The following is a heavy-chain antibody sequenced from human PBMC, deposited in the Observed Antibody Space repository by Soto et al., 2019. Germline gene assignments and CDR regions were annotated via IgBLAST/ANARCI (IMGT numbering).Heavy chain of an antibody. D-gene: IGHD3-3*01. Sequence: QVQLQESGPGLVKPSQTLSLTCTVSGGSISSGGYYWSWIRQHPGKGLEWFGYIYYSGSTYYNPSLKSRVTLSVDTSKNQFSLKLSSVTAADTAVYYCARVGWSGYQNYYYYYGMDVWGQGTTVTVSS. V-gene: IGHV4-31*03. CDR1: GGSISSGGYY. CDR3: ARVGWSGYQNYYYYYGMDV. J-gene: IGHJ6*02. CDR2: IYYSGST.